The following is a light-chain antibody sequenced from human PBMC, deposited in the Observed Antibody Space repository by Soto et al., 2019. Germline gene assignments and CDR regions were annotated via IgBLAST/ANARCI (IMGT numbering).Light chain of an antibody. Sequence: DIQMSQSPSTLSASVGDRVTITCRASQGISSYLAWYQQKPGKAPKLLIYAASTLQSGVPSRFSGSGSGTEFTLTISSLQPEDFAAYYCQQLNSYPQVTVGQGTRLAIK. V-gene: IGKV1-9*01. CDR1: QGISSY. J-gene: IGKJ5*01. CDR3: QQLNSYPQVT. CDR2: AAS.